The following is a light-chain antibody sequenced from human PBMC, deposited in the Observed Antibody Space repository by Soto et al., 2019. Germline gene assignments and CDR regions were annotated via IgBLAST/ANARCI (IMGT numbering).Light chain of an antibody. V-gene: IGKV3-11*01. CDR1: QSVSNY. CDR3: QHRGEWPRT. Sequence: EIVLTQSPATLSLSPGERATLSCRASQSVSNYLAWYQQKPGQAPRLLIYGASNRATGIPARFTGSGSGTDFTLIISSREPEDFAVSYCQHRGEWPRTFGQGTKLEIK. J-gene: IGKJ2*01. CDR2: GAS.